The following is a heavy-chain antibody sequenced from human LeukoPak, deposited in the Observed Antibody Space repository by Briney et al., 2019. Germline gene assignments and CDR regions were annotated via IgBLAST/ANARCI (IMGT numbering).Heavy chain of an antibody. V-gene: IGHV4-31*03. CDR1: GGSISSGGYY. Sequence: PSETLSLTCTVSGGSISSGGYYWSRIRQHPGKGLEWIGYTYYSGSTYYNPSLKSRVTISVDTSKNQFSLKLGSVTAADTAVYYCARDLVVKGYGMDVWGQGTTVTVSS. D-gene: IGHD2-21*01. CDR3: ARDLVVKGYGMDV. CDR2: TYYSGST. J-gene: IGHJ6*01.